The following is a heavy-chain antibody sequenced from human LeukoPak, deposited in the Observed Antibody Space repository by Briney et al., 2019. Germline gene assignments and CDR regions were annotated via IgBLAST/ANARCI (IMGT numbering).Heavy chain of an antibody. Sequence: PSETLSLTCTVSGGSVSSSSYYWGWIRQPPGKGLEWIGSVYYSGSTYYNPSLKSRVTISVHTSKNQFSLKLSSVTAADTALYYCARRLRGFDSWGQGTLVTVSS. CDR2: VYYSGST. CDR3: ARRLRGFDS. D-gene: IGHD5-12*01. CDR1: GGSVSSSSYY. V-gene: IGHV4-39*01. J-gene: IGHJ5*01.